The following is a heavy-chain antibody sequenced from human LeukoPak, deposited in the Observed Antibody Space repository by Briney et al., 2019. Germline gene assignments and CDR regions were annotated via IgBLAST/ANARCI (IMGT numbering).Heavy chain of an antibody. Sequence: SETLSLTCTVSGGSISSSSYYWGWIRQPPGKGLEWIGSIYYSGSTYYNPSLKSRVTISVDTSKNQFSLKLSSVTAADTAVYYCARVPGYSSSWGVRNYYYYYMDVWGKGTTVTVSS. J-gene: IGHJ6*03. CDR1: GGSISSSSYY. CDR2: IYYSGST. V-gene: IGHV4-39*07. D-gene: IGHD6-13*01. CDR3: ARVPGYSSSWGVRNYYYYYMDV.